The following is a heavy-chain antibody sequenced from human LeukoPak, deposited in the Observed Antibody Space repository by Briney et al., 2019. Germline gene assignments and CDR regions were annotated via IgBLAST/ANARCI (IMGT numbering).Heavy chain of an antibody. Sequence: GGSLRLSCAASGFTFSSYGMNWVRQAPGKGLEWVSSISSSSSYIYYADSVKGRFTISRDNAKNSLYLQMNSLRAEDTAVYYCARGLTYYDFWSGYCLDYWGQGTLVTVSS. CDR2: ISSSSSYI. V-gene: IGHV3-21*01. J-gene: IGHJ4*02. CDR1: GFTFSSYG. D-gene: IGHD3-3*01. CDR3: ARGLTYYDFWSGYCLDY.